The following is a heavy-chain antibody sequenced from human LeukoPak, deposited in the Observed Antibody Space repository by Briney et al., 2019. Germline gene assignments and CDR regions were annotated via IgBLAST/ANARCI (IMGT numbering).Heavy chain of an antibody. J-gene: IGHJ3*02. CDR3: AKQWITDYDFWDAGAAPIDI. CDR2: ISYDGSDK. CDR1: GFTFSSYA. Sequence: QTGRSLRLSCAASGFTFSSYAMHWVRQAPGKGLEWVAVISYDGSDKYYADSVKGRFTISRDTSKNIVHLQMNSLRPEDTAVYYCAKQWITDYDFWDAGAAPIDIWGQGTVVTVSS. V-gene: IGHV3-30*18. D-gene: IGHD3-3*01.